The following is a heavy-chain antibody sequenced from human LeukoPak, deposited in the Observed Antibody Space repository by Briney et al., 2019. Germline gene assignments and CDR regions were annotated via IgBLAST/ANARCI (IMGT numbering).Heavy chain of an antibody. CDR1: GGSISSSNW. D-gene: IGHD3-10*01. V-gene: IGHV4-4*02. J-gene: IGHJ4*02. CDR2: IYHSGST. Sequence: PSGTLSLTCAVSGGSISSSNWWSWVRQPPGKGLEWIGEIYHSGSTNYNPSLKSRVIISVDKSKNQFSLKLSSVTAADTAVYYCASLYYYGSGSSDYWGQGTLVTVSS. CDR3: ASLYYYGSGSSDY.